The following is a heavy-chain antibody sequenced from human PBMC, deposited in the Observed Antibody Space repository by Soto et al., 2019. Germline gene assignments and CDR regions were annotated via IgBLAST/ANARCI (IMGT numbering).Heavy chain of an antibody. Sequence: PSETLSLTCTVSGGSISNYYWTWILQPPGKGLQWIGYIYYSGTTNYNPSLKSRITINPDTSKNQFSLQLNSVTPEDTAVYYCARAYCRGGSCWAWSNWFDPWGQGTLVIVSS. CDR1: GGSISNYY. J-gene: IGHJ5*02. D-gene: IGHD2-15*01. CDR2: IYYSGTT. CDR3: ARAYCRGGSCWAWSNWFDP. V-gene: IGHV4-59*12.